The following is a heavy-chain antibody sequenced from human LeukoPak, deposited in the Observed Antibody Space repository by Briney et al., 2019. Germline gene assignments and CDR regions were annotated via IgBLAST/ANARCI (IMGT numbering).Heavy chain of an antibody. CDR1: GGTFSSYA. Sequence: ASVKVSCKASGGTFSSYAISWVRQAPGQGLEWMGGIIPIFGTANYAQKFQGRVTITADESTSTAYMELSSLRSEDTAVYYCARVMNLNRRVVSDFIDYWGQGTLVTVSS. J-gene: IGHJ4*02. CDR3: ARVMNLNRRVVSDFIDY. V-gene: IGHV1-69*13. D-gene: IGHD3-3*01. CDR2: IIPIFGTA.